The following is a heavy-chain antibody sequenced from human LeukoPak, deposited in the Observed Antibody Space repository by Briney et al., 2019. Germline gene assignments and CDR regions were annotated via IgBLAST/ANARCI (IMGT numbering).Heavy chain of an antibody. V-gene: IGHV1-18*01. J-gene: IGHJ5*02. Sequence: ASVKVSCKASGYTFTIYGISWVRQAPGQGLEWMGWISAYNGNTDYAQKLQGRVTMTTDTSTSTAYMELRSLRSDDTAVYYCASASGSYRNNWFDPWGQGTLVTVSS. CDR2: ISAYNGNT. D-gene: IGHD1-26*01. CDR1: GYTFTIYG. CDR3: ASASGSYRNNWFDP.